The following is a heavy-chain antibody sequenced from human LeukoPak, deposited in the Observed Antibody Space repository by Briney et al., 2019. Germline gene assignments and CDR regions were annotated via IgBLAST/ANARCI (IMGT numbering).Heavy chain of an antibody. D-gene: IGHD1-26*01. J-gene: IGHJ5*02. CDR3: ARGGSYYEGGSPFDP. CDR1: GYTFTNYD. CDR2: MNPNSGNT. Sequence: ASVKVSCKASGYTFTNYDINWVRQATGQGLEWMGWMNPNSGNTGYAQKFQGRVTITRNTSISTAYMKLSSLRSEDTAVYYCARGGSYYEGGSPFDPWGQGALVTVSS. V-gene: IGHV1-8*03.